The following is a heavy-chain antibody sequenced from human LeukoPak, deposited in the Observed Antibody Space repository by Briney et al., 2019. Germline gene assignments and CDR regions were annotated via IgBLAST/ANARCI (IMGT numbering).Heavy chain of an antibody. CDR1: GDSVSSNSAA. CDR3: ARLNRAGFDY. CDR2: TYYRSKWYN. V-gene: IGHV6-1*01. J-gene: IGHJ4*02. Sequence: SQTLSLTCASSGDSVSSNSAAWNWIRQSPARGLEWLGRTYYRSKWYNDYAVSVKSRITINPGTSKNQLSLQLNSVTPEDTAVYYCARLNRAGFDYWGQGALVTVSS. D-gene: IGHD2/OR15-2a*01.